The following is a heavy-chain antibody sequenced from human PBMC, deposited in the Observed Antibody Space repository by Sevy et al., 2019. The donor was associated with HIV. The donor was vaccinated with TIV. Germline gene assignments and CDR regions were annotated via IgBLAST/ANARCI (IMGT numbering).Heavy chain of an antibody. Sequence: GGCLRLSCAISGFTVNDKYIIWVRQAPGKGLEWVSVIFSSGSTYYADSAKGRFTISRDNSKNTVDLQMNSMRAEDTAVYYCVSLFLSYRSGWSYFDYWGQGTLVTVSS. J-gene: IGHJ4*02. D-gene: IGHD6-19*01. CDR3: VSLFLSYRSGWSYFDY. V-gene: IGHV3-66*02. CDR1: GFTVNDKY. CDR2: IFSSGST.